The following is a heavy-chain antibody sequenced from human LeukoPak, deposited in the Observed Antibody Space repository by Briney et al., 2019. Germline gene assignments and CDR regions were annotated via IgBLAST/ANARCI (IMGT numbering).Heavy chain of an antibody. CDR2: VNSDGSIR. Sequence: GGSLRLSCAASGFTLRSYWMHWFRQAPGERLVWVSRVNSDGSIRSYADSVEGRFTISRDNAENTLYLQLNSLRVEDTAVYFCARVTASWHPYVDYWGQGTLVTVSS. V-gene: IGHV3-74*01. CDR1: GFTLRSYW. CDR3: ARVTASWHPYVDY. D-gene: IGHD2-2*01. J-gene: IGHJ4*02.